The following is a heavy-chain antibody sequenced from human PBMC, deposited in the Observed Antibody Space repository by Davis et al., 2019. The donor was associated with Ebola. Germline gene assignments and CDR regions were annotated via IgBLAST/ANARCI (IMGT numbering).Heavy chain of an antibody. V-gene: IGHV3-53*05. D-gene: IGHD2-15*01. J-gene: IGHJ4*02. CDR3: ARLPRGAASHFDY. Sequence: GESLKISCAVSGFSVSRTYMSWVRQAPGKGLEWVSTIYNDGATNYAATAKDRLTISRDNSKNTLYLQLNSLGPEDTAVYYCARLPRGAASHFDYWGQGTLVTVSS. CDR2: IYNDGAT. CDR1: GFSVSRTY.